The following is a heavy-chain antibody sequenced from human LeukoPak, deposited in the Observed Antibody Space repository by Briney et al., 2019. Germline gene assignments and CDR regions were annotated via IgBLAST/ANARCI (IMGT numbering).Heavy chain of an antibody. CDR1: GFTFSSYS. D-gene: IGHD6-19*01. V-gene: IGHV3-48*01. CDR3: ARVWEYSSGFSRWFDP. J-gene: IGHJ5*02. CDR2: ISSSSSTI. Sequence: PGGSLRLSCAASGFTFSSYSMNWVRQAPGKGLEWVSYISSSSSTIYYADSVKGRFTISRDNAKNSLYLQINSLRAEDTAVYYCARVWEYSSGFSRWFDPWGQGTLVTVSS.